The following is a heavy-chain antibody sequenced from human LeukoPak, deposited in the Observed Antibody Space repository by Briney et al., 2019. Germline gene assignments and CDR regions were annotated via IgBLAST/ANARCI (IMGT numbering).Heavy chain of an antibody. V-gene: IGHV1-18*01. Sequence: ASVKVSCKASGYTFTSYAMNWVRQAPGQGLEWMGWISAYNGNTNYAQKLQGRVTMTTDTSTSTAYMELRSLRSDDTAVYYCVRVWVSGYYYYYYMDVWGKGTTVTVSS. D-gene: IGHD7-27*01. CDR1: GYTFTSYA. J-gene: IGHJ6*03. CDR3: VRVWVSGYYYYYYMDV. CDR2: ISAYNGNT.